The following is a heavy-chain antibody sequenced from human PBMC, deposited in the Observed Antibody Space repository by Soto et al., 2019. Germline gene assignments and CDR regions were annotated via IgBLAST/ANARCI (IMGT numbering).Heavy chain of an antibody. CDR2: IYYSGST. D-gene: IGHD1-26*01. J-gene: IGHJ3*02. CDR1: GGSISSGDYY. Sequence: QVQLQESGPGLVKPSQTLSLTCTVSGGSISSGDYYWSWIRQPPGKGLEWIGYIYYSGSTYYNPSLKGRVTISVDTSKNQFSLKLSSVTAADTAVYYCARAKWELLRGVVDAFDIWGQGTMVTVSS. CDR3: ARAKWELLRGVVDAFDI. V-gene: IGHV4-30-4*01.